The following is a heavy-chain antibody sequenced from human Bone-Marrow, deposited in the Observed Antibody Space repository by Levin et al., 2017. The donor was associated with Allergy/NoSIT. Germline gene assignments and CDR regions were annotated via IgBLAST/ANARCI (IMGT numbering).Heavy chain of an antibody. D-gene: IGHD2-15*01. J-gene: IGHJ5*02. V-gene: IGHV1-2*02. CDR1: GYTFTGYY. CDR3: ARDRIVVVVAATRGGQPSRFDP. Sequence: ASVKVSCKASGYTFTGYYMHWVRQAPGQGLEWMGWINPNSGGTNYAQKFQGRVTMTRDTSISTAYMELSRLRSDDTAVYYCARDRIVVVVAATRGGQPSRFDPWGQGTLVTVSS. CDR2: INPNSGGT.